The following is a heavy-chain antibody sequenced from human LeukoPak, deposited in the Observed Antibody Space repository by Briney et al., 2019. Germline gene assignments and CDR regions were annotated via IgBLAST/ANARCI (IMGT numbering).Heavy chain of an antibody. CDR1: GGSISSYY. V-gene: IGHV4-59*01. J-gene: IGHJ4*02. CDR3: ARVADRDYDFWSGYYMAYFDY. D-gene: IGHD3-3*01. CDR2: IYYSGST. Sequence: SETQSLTCTVSGGSISSYYWSWIRQPPGKGLEWIGYIYYSGSTNYNPSLKSRVTISVDTSKNQFSLKLSSVTAADTAVYYCARVADRDYDFWSGYYMAYFDYWGQGTLVTVSS.